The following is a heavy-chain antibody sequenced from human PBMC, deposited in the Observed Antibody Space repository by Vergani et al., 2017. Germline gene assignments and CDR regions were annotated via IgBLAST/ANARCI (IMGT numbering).Heavy chain of an antibody. V-gene: IGHV1-69*12. D-gene: IGHD3-10*01. CDR1: GGTFGSHT. CDR3: ARDADYYGSGVKDV. J-gene: IGHJ6*02. CDR2: IIPIFGTA. Sequence: QVQLEQSGAEVKKPGSSVTVSCRASGGTFGSHTISWVRQAPGQGLEWMGGIIPIFGTANYAQKFQGRVTITADESTSTAYMELSSLRSEDTAVYYCARDADYYGSGVKDVWGQGTTVTVSS.